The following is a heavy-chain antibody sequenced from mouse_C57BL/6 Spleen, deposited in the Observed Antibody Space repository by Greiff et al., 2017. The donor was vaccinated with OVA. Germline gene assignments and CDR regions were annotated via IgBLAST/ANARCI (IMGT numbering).Heavy chain of an antibody. J-gene: IGHJ4*01. Sequence: QVQLQQPGAELVKPGASVKLSCKASGYTFTSYWMHWVKQRPGQGLEWIGMIHPNSGSTNYNEKFKSKATLTVDKSSSTAYMQLSSLTSEDSAVYYCARSRTGQGMDYWGQGTSVTVSS. CDR3: ARSRTGQGMDY. V-gene: IGHV1-64*01. CDR2: IHPNSGST. D-gene: IGHD3-3*01. CDR1: GYTFTSYW.